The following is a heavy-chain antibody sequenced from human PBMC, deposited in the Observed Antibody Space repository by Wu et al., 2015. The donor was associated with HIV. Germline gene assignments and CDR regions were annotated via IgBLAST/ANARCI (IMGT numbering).Heavy chain of an antibody. D-gene: IGHD2-8*01. CDR3: ARGYCTNGVCLDP. CDR2: INPSGGST. V-gene: IGHV1-46*03. Sequence: QVQLVQSGAEVKKPGASVKVSCKASGYTFTRYYMHWVRQAPGQGLEWMGIINPSGGSTSYAQKFQGRVTMTRDTSTSTVYMELSSLRSEDTALYYCARGYCTNGVCLDPWGQGTLVTVSS. CDR1: GYTFTRYY. J-gene: IGHJ5*02.